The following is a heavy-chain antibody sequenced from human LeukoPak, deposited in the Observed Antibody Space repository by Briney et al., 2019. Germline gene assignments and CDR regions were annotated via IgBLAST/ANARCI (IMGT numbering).Heavy chain of an antibody. CDR2: IYSDGDT. Sequence: GGSLRLSCAASGFTVSRNYMTWVRQAPGKGLEWVSVIYSDGDTYYVDSAKGRFTISRDNSKNTLYLQMNSLRAEDTAVYYCARGPWASFDYWGQGTLVTVSS. D-gene: IGHD3-16*01. CDR1: GFTVSRNY. J-gene: IGHJ4*02. V-gene: IGHV3-66*01. CDR3: ARGPWASFDY.